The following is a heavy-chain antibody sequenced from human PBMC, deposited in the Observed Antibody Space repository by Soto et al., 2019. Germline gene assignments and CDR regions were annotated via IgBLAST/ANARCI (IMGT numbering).Heavy chain of an antibody. CDR2: FIPVFGTP. V-gene: IGHV1-69*01. J-gene: IGHJ6*02. CDR3: AWARGVVDNYYYYGMDV. CDR1: GDSFRSYS. D-gene: IGHD3-22*01. Sequence: HVQLVQSGSEMKKPGSSARVSCKASGDSFRSYSLSWVRQAPGQGLEWIGGFIPVFGTPNYAQKFQGRLTIPADESTSTVTMDLSSLRSEDTAVYYCAWARGVVDNYYYYGMDVWGQGTKVTVSS.